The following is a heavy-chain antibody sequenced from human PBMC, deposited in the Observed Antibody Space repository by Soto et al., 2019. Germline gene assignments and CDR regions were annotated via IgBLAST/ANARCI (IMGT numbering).Heavy chain of an antibody. CDR2: ISGSGGST. Sequence: EVQLLESGGGLVQPGGSLRLSCAASGFTFSSYAMSWVRQAPGKGLEWVSAISGSGGSTYYADSVKGRFTISRDNSKNTLDLQMNSLRAEDTAVYYCAKDRGLWTTPTYLDYWGQGTLVTVSS. J-gene: IGHJ4*02. CDR3: AKDRGLWTTPTYLDY. V-gene: IGHV3-23*01. D-gene: IGHD2-21*01. CDR1: GFTFSSYA.